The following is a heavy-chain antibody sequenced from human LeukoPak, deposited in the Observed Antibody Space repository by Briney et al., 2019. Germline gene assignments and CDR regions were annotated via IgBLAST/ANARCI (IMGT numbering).Heavy chain of an antibody. CDR3: AKDLGLSVGSTPFDY. D-gene: IGHD1-26*01. J-gene: IGHJ4*02. CDR2: IYGSGVNT. V-gene: IGHV3-23*01. CDR1: GFTFSTYT. Sequence: PGGSLRLSCAASGFTFSTYTMSWVRQAPGKGLEWVSSIYGSGVNTFYADSVQGRFTISRDNLQNTLSLQMNSLRADDTAVYYCAKDLGLSVGSTPFDYWGQGTLVTVSS.